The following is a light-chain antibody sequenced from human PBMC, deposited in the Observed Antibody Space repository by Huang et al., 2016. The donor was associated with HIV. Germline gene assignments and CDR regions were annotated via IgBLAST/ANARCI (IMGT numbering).Light chain of an antibody. CDR2: GAS. CDR1: QSVSSN. CDR3: QQYNNWPPT. J-gene: IGKJ1*01. V-gene: IGKV3-15*01. Sequence: EIVMTQSPATLSVSPGERVTLSCRASQSVSSNLAWYQQKPGQAPRLLMFGASTMVTGIPARFSGSGSGTEFTLTISSLQSEDFVVYYCQQYNNWPPTFGQGTKVEIK.